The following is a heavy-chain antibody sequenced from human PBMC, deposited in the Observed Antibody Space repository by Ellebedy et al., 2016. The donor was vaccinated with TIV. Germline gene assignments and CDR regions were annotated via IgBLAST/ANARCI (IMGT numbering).Heavy chain of an antibody. CDR2: IFYTGSS. D-gene: IGHD3-16*01. J-gene: IGHJ4*02. CDR3: ARAPRGRQGAFDY. Sequence: MPSETLSLTCTVSGGSISSYYWSWIRQPPGKGLEWIGYIFYTGSSNFNPSLTSRVTTSVDTSTNQCSLKLSTVTAADTAVYYRARAPRGRQGAFDYWGQGTLVTVSS. V-gene: IGHV4-59*01. CDR1: GGSISSYY.